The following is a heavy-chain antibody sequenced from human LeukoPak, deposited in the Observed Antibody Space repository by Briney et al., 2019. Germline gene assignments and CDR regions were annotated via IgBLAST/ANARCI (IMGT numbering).Heavy chain of an antibody. CDR3: ASYYGSGSRRAFDI. Sequence: KQDGSEKYYVDSVKGRFTISRDNAKNSLYLQMNSLRAEDTAVYYCASYYGSGSRRAFDIWGQGTMVTVSS. D-gene: IGHD3-10*01. CDR2: KQDGSEK. J-gene: IGHJ3*02. V-gene: IGHV3-7*03.